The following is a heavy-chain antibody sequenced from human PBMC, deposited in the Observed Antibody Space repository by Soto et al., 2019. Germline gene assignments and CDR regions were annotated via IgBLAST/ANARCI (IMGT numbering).Heavy chain of an antibody. V-gene: IGHV3-21*01. Sequence: GGSLRLSCAASGFTFSSYTMNWVRQAPGMGLEWVSSISSSSTYMYYADSVKGRFTISRDNAKNSLYLQMNSLRAEDTAIYYCARDLGVTTVTNRWFDPWGQGSLVTVYS. J-gene: IGHJ5*02. CDR3: ARDLGVTTVTNRWFDP. CDR2: ISSSSTYM. D-gene: IGHD4-4*01. CDR1: GFTFSSYT.